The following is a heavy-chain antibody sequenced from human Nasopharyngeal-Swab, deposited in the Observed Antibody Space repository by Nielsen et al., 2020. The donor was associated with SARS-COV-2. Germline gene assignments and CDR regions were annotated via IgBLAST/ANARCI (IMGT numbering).Heavy chain of an antibody. CDR3: TALQRYGYGFMYFDD. CDR2: IRNEAYGGTT. Sequence: GESLKISCAGSGFNFGDYALSWVRQAPGKGLEWVAFIRNEAYGGTTEYAASVAGRFTVSRDNSESIAYLQMNSLKTEDTAVYFCTALQRYGYGFMYFDDWGQGTLVSVSS. V-gene: IGHV3-49*04. CDR1: GFNFGDYA. J-gene: IGHJ4*02. D-gene: IGHD3-3*01.